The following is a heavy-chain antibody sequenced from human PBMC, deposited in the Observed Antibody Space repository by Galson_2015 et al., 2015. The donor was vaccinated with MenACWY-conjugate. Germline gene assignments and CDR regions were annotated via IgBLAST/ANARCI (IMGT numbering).Heavy chain of an antibody. V-gene: IGHV1-69*13. CDR2: IIPIFGTA. Sequence: SVKVSCKASGGTFSSYAISWVRQAPGQGLEWMGGIIPIFGTANYAQKFQGRVTITADESTSTAYMELSSLRSEDTAVYYCATQSHVITMVRGGWFDPWGQGTLVTVSS. CDR3: ATQSHVITMVRGGWFDP. CDR1: GGTFSSYA. D-gene: IGHD3-10*01. J-gene: IGHJ5*02.